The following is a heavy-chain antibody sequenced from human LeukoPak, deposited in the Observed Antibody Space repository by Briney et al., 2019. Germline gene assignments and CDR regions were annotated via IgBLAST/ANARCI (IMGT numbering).Heavy chain of an antibody. V-gene: IGHV3-66*01. Sequence: GGSLRLSCAASGFTVSSNYMSWVRQAPGKGLEWVSDIYSGGSTYYADSVKGRFTISRDNSKNTLYLQVNSLKAEDTDVYYCARDPDGYRQGHHFDYWGQGTLVTVSS. CDR2: IYSGGST. J-gene: IGHJ4*02. CDR3: ARDPDGYRQGHHFDY. CDR1: GFTVSSNY. D-gene: IGHD5-18*01.